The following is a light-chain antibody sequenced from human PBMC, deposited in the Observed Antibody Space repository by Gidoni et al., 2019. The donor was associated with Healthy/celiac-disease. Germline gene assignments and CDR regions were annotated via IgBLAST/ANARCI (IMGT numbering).Light chain of an antibody. CDR1: SSDVGSYNL. CDR2: ELS. J-gene: IGLJ3*02. Sequence: QSALTQPASVSVSPGLSITISCTGTSSDVGSYNLVSWYQQHPGKAPKLMIYELSKRPSEVSNRFSGSKSGNTASLTISGLQAEDEADYYCCSYAGSSTWVFGGGTKLTVL. V-gene: IGLV2-23*02. CDR3: CSYAGSSTWV.